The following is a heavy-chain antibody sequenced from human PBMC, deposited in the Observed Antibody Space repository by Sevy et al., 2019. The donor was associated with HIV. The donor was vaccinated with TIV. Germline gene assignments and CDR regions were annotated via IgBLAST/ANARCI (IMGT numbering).Heavy chain of an antibody. J-gene: IGHJ4*02. D-gene: IGHD3-10*01. V-gene: IGHV3-15*01. CDR1: GFTFSNAW. CDR3: TALLGGVVRGASDY. Sequence: GGSLRLSCAASGFTFSNAWMSWVRQAPGKGLEWVGRIKSKTYGGTTDYAAPVKGRFTISRDDSKNTLYLQMNSLKTEDTALDYCTALLGGVVRGASDYWGQGTLVTVSS. CDR2: IKSKTYGGTT.